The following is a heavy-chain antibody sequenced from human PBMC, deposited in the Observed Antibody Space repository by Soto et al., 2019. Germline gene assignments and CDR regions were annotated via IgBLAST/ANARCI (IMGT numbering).Heavy chain of an antibody. CDR3: AKDQFHTTEIPTATS. CDR2: VSYSGGNT. CDR1: GFTFSNYA. V-gene: IGHV3-23*01. D-gene: IGHD2-2*01. J-gene: IGHJ5*02. Sequence: GGSLRLSCAASGFTFSNYAMSWVRQAPGKGLEWVSAVSYSGGNTYYADSVKGRFTISRDNSKNTLYLQMNSLRAEDTAVYYCAKDQFHTTEIPTATSWGQGTLVTVSS.